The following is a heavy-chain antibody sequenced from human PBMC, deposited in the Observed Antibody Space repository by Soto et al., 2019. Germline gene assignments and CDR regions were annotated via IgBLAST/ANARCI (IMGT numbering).Heavy chain of an antibody. CDR3: ARGGGTMFGAITLQGRHGMDV. J-gene: IGHJ6*02. CDR2: MMPVYGSA. CDR1: GDTFSRSA. V-gene: IGHV1-69*01. D-gene: IGHD3-3*01. Sequence: QVQLVQSGAEVKKPGSSVKVSCKASGDTFSRSAFAWVRQAPGQGPEWMGGMMPVYGSANYAQKFRGRLTINADDSTSTIYMELSGLTSDDPGVYYCARGGGTMFGAITLQGRHGMDVWGQGTTVIVSS.